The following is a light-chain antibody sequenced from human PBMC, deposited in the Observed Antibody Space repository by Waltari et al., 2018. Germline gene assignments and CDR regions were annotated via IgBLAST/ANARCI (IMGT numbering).Light chain of an antibody. Sequence: SYELTQPPSVSVSPGQTATIPCPGDVLPKQHAYWYQQKPGQAPVLVMKKDTERPSGIPERFSGSSSGATVALTISGVQAEDEADYYCQSADSRGSYHWVFGGGTKLTVL. CDR2: KDT. J-gene: IGLJ3*02. V-gene: IGLV3-25*03. CDR3: QSADSRGSYHWV. CDR1: VLPKQH.